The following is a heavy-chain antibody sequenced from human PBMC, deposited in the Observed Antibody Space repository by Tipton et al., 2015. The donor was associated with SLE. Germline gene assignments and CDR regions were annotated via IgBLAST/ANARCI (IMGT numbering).Heavy chain of an antibody. Sequence: TLSLTCTVSGDSINTENYYWTWLRQPAGKELEWIGHIYFSGGATYNPSLRSRVTMSIDTSKNQFSLNLRSMTAADTAVYYCARGKVVQWLLPAPHNWFDPWGQGTLVTVSS. J-gene: IGHJ5*02. V-gene: IGHV4-61*09. CDR2: IYFSGGA. CDR3: ARGKVVQWLLPAPHNWFDP. CDR1: GDSINTENYY. D-gene: IGHD3-22*01.